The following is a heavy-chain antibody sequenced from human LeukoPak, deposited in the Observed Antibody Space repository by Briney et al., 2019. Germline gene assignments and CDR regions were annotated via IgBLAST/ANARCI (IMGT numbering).Heavy chain of an antibody. J-gene: IGHJ4*02. CDR1: GFTFSSYS. Sequence: GGSLRLSCAASGFTFSSYSMNWVRQAPGKGLEWVSSISSSSSYIYYADSVKGRFTITRDNAKNSLYLQMNSLRAEDTAVYYCARQILTYYYDSSGINPGGYWGQGTLVTVSS. V-gene: IGHV3-21*01. CDR3: ARQILTYYYDSSGINPGGY. CDR2: ISSSSSYI. D-gene: IGHD3-22*01.